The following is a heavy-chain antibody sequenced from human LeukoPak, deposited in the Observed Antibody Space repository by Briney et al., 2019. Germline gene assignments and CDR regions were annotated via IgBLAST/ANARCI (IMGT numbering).Heavy chain of an antibody. CDR1: GFTLDDYG. Sequence: PGGSLRLSCAASGFTLDDYGMHWVRQAPGKGLEWVSGISWNSGSIDYADSVKGRFTISRDSAKNSLYLQMNSLRAEDTAVYYCARGFRTNYGDYQGPLWGQGSLVTVSS. CDR2: ISWNSGSI. V-gene: IGHV3-9*01. J-gene: IGHJ4*02. D-gene: IGHD4-17*01. CDR3: ARGFRTNYGDYQGPL.